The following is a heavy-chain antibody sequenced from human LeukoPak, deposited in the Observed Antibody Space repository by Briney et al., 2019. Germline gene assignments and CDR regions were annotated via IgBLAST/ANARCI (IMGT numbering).Heavy chain of an antibody. Sequence: SVKVSCKASGYTFTGYYMHWVRQAPGQGLEWMGGIIPIFGTANYAQKFQGRVTITADESTSTAYMELSSLRSEDTAVYYCARPHSAQDYGAHDAFDIWGQGTMVTVSS. CDR3: ARPHSAQDYGAHDAFDI. D-gene: IGHD4-17*01. CDR2: IIPIFGTA. CDR1: GYTFTGYY. J-gene: IGHJ3*02. V-gene: IGHV1-69*13.